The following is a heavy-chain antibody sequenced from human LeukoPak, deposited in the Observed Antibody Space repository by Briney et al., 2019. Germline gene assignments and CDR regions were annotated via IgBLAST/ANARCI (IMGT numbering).Heavy chain of an antibody. D-gene: IGHD3-10*01. CDR2: ISWNSGSI. J-gene: IGHJ3*02. Sequence: PGRSLRLSCAASGFTFDDYAMHWVRQAPGKGLEWVSGISWNSGSIGYADSVRGRFTISRDNAKNSLYLQMNSLRAEDTALYYCAKKLLWFGELSPGAFDIWGQGTMVTVSS. CDR3: AKKLLWFGELSPGAFDI. CDR1: GFTFDDYA. V-gene: IGHV3-9*01.